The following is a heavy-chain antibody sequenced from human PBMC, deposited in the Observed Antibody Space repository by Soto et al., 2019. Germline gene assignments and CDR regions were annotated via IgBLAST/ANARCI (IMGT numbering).Heavy chain of an antibody. V-gene: IGHV1-18*01. Sequence: ASVKVSCKASGGTFTSYTVYWVRQAPGQGLEWVGWISAHNGDTTYAQKFQGRVTMTTDTSTRTAYMELRSLRSDDTAVYFCARVRLSLFDYWGQGTLVTVSS. CDR3: ARVRLSLFDY. J-gene: IGHJ4*02. CDR1: GGTFTSYT. CDR2: ISAHNGDT. D-gene: IGHD3-10*01.